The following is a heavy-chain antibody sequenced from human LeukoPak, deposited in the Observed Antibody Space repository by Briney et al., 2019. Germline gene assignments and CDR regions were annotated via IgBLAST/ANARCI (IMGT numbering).Heavy chain of an antibody. CDR2: IYHSGST. CDR3: ATLPVARRFYYTDV. CDR1: GGSFSSGSW. D-gene: IGHD6-6*01. J-gene: IGHJ6*03. Sequence: SETLSLTCAVSGGSFSSGSWWRWVRPPPGKGLEWIGEIYHSGSTNYNPSLKRRATMAVERVKEDFSLTLTSVTAADAAVYYCATLPVARRFYYTDVWGEGTTVTISS. V-gene: IGHV4-4*02.